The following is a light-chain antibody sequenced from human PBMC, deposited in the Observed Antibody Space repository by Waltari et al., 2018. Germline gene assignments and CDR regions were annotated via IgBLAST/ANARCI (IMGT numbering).Light chain of an antibody. CDR1: QSVGTW. Sequence: DIQMTQSPSTLSASVGDRVTISCRASQSVGTWLAWYQQKPGKAPKLLFYMASSLDSGVPSSFSGRGAGTDFTLTISSLQPDDFATYSCQQYSSFSTFGQGTKV. CDR3: QQYSSFST. J-gene: IGKJ2*01. V-gene: IGKV1-5*03. CDR2: MAS.